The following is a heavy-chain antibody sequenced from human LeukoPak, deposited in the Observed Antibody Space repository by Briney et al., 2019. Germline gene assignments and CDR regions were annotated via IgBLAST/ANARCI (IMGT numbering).Heavy chain of an antibody. V-gene: IGHV1-69*06. Sequence: ALVKVSCKASGGTFSSYGISWVRQAPGQGLEWMGRIVPIFGTANYAQKFQGRVTITADKFTSTAYMAVSSLRSEDTAVYYCARTNYYDSSGYQGAGTYYYGMDVWGQGTTVTVSS. CDR1: GGTFSSYG. J-gene: IGHJ6*02. D-gene: IGHD3-22*01. CDR3: ARTNYYDSSGYQGAGTYYYGMDV. CDR2: IVPIFGTA.